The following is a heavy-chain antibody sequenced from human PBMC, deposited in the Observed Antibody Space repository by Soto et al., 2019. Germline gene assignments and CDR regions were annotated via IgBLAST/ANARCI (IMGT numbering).Heavy chain of an antibody. CDR1: GGSVTSGSYY. V-gene: IGHV4-61*01. CDR3: ARDGDGYNN. Sequence: QVQLQESGPGLVKPSETLSLTCSVSGGSVTSGSYYWSWIRQPPGKGLEWIGYIYSSGGTSYNPSLKSRVTISVDTSKNQFSLKLTSVTAADTAVYHCARDGDGYNNWGQGTLVTVSS. J-gene: IGHJ4*02. CDR2: IYSSGGT. D-gene: IGHD5-12*01.